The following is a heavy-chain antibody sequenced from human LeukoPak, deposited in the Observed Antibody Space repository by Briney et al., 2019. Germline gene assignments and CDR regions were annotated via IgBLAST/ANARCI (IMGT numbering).Heavy chain of an antibody. CDR1: GFKFSNYW. V-gene: IGHV5-51*01. CDR3: ARLEHFLEWSRDAFDI. D-gene: IGHD3-3*01. CDR2: IYPGDSDT. J-gene: IGHJ3*02. Sequence: GESLKISCKGSGFKFSNYWIGWVRQMPGKGLEWMGIIYPGDSDTRYSPSFQGQVTISADKSISTAYLQWSSLKASDTAMYYCARLEHFLEWSRDAFDIWGQGTMVTVSS.